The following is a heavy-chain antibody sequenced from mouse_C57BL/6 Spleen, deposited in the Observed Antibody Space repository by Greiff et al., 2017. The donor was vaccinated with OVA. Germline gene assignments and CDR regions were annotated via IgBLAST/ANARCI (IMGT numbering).Heavy chain of an antibody. D-gene: IGHD3-2*02. CDR1: GYAFSSSW. J-gene: IGHJ4*01. Sequence: VQLQQSGPELVKPGASVKISCKASGYAFSSSWMNWVKQRPGKGLEWIGRIYPGDGDTNYNGKFKGKATLTADKSSSTAYMQLSSLTSEDSAVYFCAGSGAAQASYAMDYWGQGTSVTVSS. CDR3: AGSGAAQASYAMDY. V-gene: IGHV1-82*01. CDR2: IYPGDGDT.